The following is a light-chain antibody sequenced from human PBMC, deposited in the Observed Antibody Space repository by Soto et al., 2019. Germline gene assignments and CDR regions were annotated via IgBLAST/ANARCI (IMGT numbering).Light chain of an antibody. CDR2: DAS. J-gene: IGKJ2*01. V-gene: IGKV1-5*01. CDR1: QSIGTW. CDR3: QQYSGP. Sequence: DIQMTQSPSTLSASVGDRVTSTCRASQSIGTWLAWYQQKPGKAPKVLIYDASNLESGVPSRFSGSGSGTEFTLTISGLQPDDFATYYCQQYSGPFGQGTKLEIK.